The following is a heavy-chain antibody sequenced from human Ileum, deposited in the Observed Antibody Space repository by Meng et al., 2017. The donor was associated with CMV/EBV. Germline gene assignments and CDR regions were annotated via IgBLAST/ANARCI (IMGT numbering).Heavy chain of an antibody. J-gene: IGHJ4*02. D-gene: IGHD2-2*01. CDR2: INPSGGST. Sequence: ASVKVSCKASGYTFTSYYMHWVRQAPGQGLEWMGIINPSGGSTSYAQKFQGRVTMTRDTSTSTVYMELSSLRSEDTAAYYCARDGGYCSSTSCYGITDYWGQGTLVTVSS. V-gene: IGHV1-46*01. CDR1: GYTFTSYY. CDR3: ARDGGYCSSTSCYGITDY.